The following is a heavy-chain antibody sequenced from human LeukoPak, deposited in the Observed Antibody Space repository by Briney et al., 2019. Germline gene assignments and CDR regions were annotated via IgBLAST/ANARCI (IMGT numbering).Heavy chain of an antibody. J-gene: IGHJ4*02. Sequence: ASVKVSCKASGGTFSSSAISWVRQAPGQGLEWMGGTIPIFGTANYAQKFQGRVTITTDESTSTAYMELSSLRSEDTAVYYCARTVRDDYNEDDLYFDYWGQGTLVTVSS. CDR1: GGTFSSSA. V-gene: IGHV1-69*05. CDR3: ARTVRDDYNEDDLYFDY. CDR2: TIPIFGTA. D-gene: IGHD5-24*01.